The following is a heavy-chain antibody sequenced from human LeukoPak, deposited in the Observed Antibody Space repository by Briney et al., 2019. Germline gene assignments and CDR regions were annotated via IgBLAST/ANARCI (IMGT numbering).Heavy chain of an antibody. CDR3: ARTEGRFGELGPWFDP. V-gene: IGHV4-30-2*01. CDR1: GGSISSGGYS. D-gene: IGHD3-10*01. J-gene: IGHJ5*02. Sequence: TXSLTCAVSGGSISSGGYSWSWIRQPPGRGLEWIVYIYHSGSTYYNPSRMSRVTISVDRSKNQFSLKLSSVTAADTAVYYCARTEGRFGELGPWFDPWGQGTLVTVSS. CDR2: IYHSGST.